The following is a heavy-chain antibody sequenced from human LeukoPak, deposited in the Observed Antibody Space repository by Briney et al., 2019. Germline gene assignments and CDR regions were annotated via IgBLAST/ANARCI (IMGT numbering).Heavy chain of an antibody. CDR2: INPSGGST. D-gene: IGHD5-18*01. V-gene: IGHV1-46*01. Sequence: ASVKVSCKASGYTFTSYYMHWVRQAPGQGLEWMGIINPSGGSTSYAQKFQGRVTMTRDMSTSTVYMELSSLRSDDTAVYYCAREGNSYGYFLRSFGYFDYRGQGTLVTVSS. CDR1: GYTFTSYY. J-gene: IGHJ4*02. CDR3: AREGNSYGYFLRSFGYFDY.